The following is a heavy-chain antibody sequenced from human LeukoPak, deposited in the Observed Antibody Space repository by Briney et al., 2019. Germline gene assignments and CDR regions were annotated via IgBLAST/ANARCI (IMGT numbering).Heavy chain of an antibody. CDR2: ITNSGDTT. D-gene: IGHD6-19*01. Sequence: PGGSLRLSCVASGCTFGDNAMGWVRQAPGKGLEWVSAITNSGDTTYYVGSVKGRFTISRDNSKNALYLQMNSLRVEDTAIYYCVKEAVTPHFDYWGQGTLVTVSS. V-gene: IGHV3-23*01. CDR1: GCTFGDNA. CDR3: VKEAVTPHFDY. J-gene: IGHJ4*02.